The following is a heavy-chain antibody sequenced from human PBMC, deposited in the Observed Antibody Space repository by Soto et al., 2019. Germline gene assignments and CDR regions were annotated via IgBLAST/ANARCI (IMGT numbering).Heavy chain of an antibody. V-gene: IGHV3-11*06. CDR2: INPSGTNT. J-gene: IGHJ6*02. Sequence: QVQLVESGGGLAKPGGSLRLSCAASGFTFSDHYMSWIRQAPGKGLEWISYINPSGTNTDYADSVKGRFTISRDKAENSLYLQMNSLRAEDTALYYCARGHHSMDVWGQGATVTVSS. CDR3: ARGHHSMDV. CDR1: GFTFSDHY.